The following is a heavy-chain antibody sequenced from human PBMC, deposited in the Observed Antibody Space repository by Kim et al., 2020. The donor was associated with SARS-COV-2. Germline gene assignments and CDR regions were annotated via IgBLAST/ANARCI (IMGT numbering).Heavy chain of an antibody. D-gene: IGHD4-17*01. CDR1: GFTFSSYG. V-gene: IGHV3-33*01. J-gene: IGHJ4*02. Sequence: GGSLRLSCAASGFTFSSYGMHWVRQAPGKGLEWVAVIWYDGSNKYYADSVKGRFTISRDNSKNKLYLQMNSLRAEDTAVYYCASIPSHDYGDYGYFDYWGRGTLVTVSS. CDR3: ASIPSHDYGDYGYFDY. CDR2: IWYDGSNK.